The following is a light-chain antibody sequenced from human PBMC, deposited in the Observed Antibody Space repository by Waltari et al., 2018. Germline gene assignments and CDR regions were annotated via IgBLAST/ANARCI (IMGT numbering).Light chain of an antibody. Sequence: DVQMTQSPSSLSASVGDRVTITCQASQDISNYLNWYQQKPGKAPNLLIYATSNLESGVPSRFSGSGSGTLFTFTISILQPEDIATYYCQQYDSLPLTFGPGTTVDV. CDR2: ATS. V-gene: IGKV1-33*01. J-gene: IGKJ3*01. CDR1: QDISNY. CDR3: QQYDSLPLT.